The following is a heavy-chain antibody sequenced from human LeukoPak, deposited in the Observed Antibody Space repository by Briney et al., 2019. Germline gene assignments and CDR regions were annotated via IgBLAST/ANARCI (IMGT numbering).Heavy chain of an antibody. CDR2: ISGSGGTT. J-gene: IGHJ4*02. V-gene: IGHV3-23*01. CDR1: VFTFSNYA. D-gene: IGHD1-26*01. Sequence: QPGGSLRLSCAASVFTFSNYAMSWVRQGPGKGLEWVSGISGSGGTTYYADSVKGRFTISRDNSKNTLYLQLNSLRTEDTAVYYCAKEGTWDGNYWGQGALVTVSS. CDR3: AKEGTWDGNY.